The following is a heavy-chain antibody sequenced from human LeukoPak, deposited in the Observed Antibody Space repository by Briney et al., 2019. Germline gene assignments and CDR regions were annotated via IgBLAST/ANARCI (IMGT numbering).Heavy chain of an antibody. J-gene: IGHJ4*02. V-gene: IGHV3-30*02. CDR3: AFSPHY. CDR1: GFTFSSYG. CDR2: IWYDGSNK. Sequence: GGSLRLSCAASGFTFSSYGMHWVRQAPGKGLEWVAVIWYDGSNKYYADSVKGRFTISRDNSKNTLFLQMNSLRSEDTAMYYCAFSPHYWGQGTLVTVSS.